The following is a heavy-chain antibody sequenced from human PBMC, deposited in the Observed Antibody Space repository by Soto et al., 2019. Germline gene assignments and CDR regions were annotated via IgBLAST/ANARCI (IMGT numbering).Heavy chain of an antibody. V-gene: IGHV3-30*18. CDR3: AKDHTFRVVGATTTLGY. CDR2: ISYDGSNK. CDR1: GFTFSSYG. J-gene: IGHJ4*02. D-gene: IGHD1-26*01. Sequence: GGSLRLSCAASGFTFSSYGMHWVRQAPGKGLEWVSVISYDGSNKYYADSVKGRFTISRDNSKNTLYLQMNSLRAEDAAVYDCAKDHTFRVVGATTTLGYWGQGTLVTVSS.